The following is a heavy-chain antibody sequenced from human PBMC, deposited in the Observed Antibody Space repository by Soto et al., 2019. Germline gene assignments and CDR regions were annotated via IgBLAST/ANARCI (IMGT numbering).Heavy chain of an antibody. V-gene: IGHV1-18*01. CDR1: GYTFTSYG. Sequence: QVQLVQSGAEVKKPGASVKVSCKASGYTFTSYGISWVRQTPGQGLEWMGWISAYNANINYAQKLQGRVTMPTDTSTNTAYMELRSLRSDATAVYFCARDRLGATGDYWGQGTLVTVSS. CDR2: ISAYNANI. D-gene: IGHD1-26*01. CDR3: ARDRLGATGDY. J-gene: IGHJ4*02.